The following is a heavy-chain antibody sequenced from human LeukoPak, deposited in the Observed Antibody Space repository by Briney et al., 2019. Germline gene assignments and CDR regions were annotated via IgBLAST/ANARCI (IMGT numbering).Heavy chain of an antibody. V-gene: IGHV3-15*01. CDR1: GFTFSNAW. CDR2: IKNKTDGGTT. CDR3: TTDGHSSFDY. D-gene: IGHD6-13*01. J-gene: IGHJ4*02. Sequence: GGSLRLSCAASGFTFSNAWMSWVRQAPGKGLEWVGRIKNKTDGGTTDYAAPVKGRFTISRDDSKNTLYLQMNSLKTEDTAVYYCTTDGHSSFDYWGQGTLVTVSS.